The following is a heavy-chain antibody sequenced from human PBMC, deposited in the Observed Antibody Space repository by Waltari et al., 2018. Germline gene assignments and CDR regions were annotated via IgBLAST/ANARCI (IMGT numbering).Heavy chain of an antibody. CDR2: IYSGGTT. CDR1: GVTVRSNH. CDR3: ARNQVETALGY. J-gene: IGHJ4*02. V-gene: IGHV3-53*01. Sequence: EVQLVESGGGLIQPGGSLRLSCVASGVTVRSNHMTWPRQAPGKGLELVSLIYSGGTTYYADSVRGRFTISRDGSKNTVYLQMNSLRAEDTAVYFCARNQVETALGYWGQGTLVTVSS. D-gene: IGHD2-21*02.